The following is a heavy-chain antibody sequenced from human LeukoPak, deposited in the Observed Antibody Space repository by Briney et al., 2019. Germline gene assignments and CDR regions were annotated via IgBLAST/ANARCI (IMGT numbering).Heavy chain of an antibody. J-gene: IGHJ4*02. CDR2: INPDSGDT. Sequence: ASVKVSCKASGYTFTGYYMHWVRQAPGQGLEWMGRINPDSGDTNCAQKFQGRVTMTRDTSINTAYMELSRLTSDDTAVYYCARDRLGNYYLFDFWGQGTLVTVSS. D-gene: IGHD1-26*01. CDR1: GYTFTGYY. CDR3: ARDRLGNYYLFDF. V-gene: IGHV1-2*06.